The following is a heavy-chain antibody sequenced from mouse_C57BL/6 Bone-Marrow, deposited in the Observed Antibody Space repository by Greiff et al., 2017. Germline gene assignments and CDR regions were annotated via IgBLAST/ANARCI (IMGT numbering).Heavy chain of an antibody. J-gene: IGHJ2*01. CDR1: GFTFSDYY. CDR3: AREGYGSSYFDY. V-gene: IGHV5-16*01. CDR2: INYDGSST. D-gene: IGHD1-1*01. Sequence: EVHLVESEGGLVQPGSSMKLSCTASGFTFSDYYMAWVRQVPEKGLEWVANINYDGSSTYYLDSLKSRFIISRDNAKNILYLQMSSLKSEDTATNYCAREGYGSSYFDYWGQGTTLTVSS.